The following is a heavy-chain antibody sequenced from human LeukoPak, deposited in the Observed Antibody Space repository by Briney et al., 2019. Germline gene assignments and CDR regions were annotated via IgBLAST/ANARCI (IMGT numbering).Heavy chain of an antibody. V-gene: IGHV3-30*14. CDR1: GFTFSSYA. D-gene: IGHD3-22*01. Sequence: GGSLRFSCAASGFTFSSYAMHWVRQAPGKGLEWVAVISYDGSNKYYADSVKGRFTISRDNSKNTLYLQMNSLRAEDTAVYYCARGRAPGSGGHYYDSSGYYQGYYMDVWGKGTTVTVSS. CDR2: ISYDGSNK. CDR3: ARGRAPGSGGHYYDSSGYYQGYYMDV. J-gene: IGHJ6*03.